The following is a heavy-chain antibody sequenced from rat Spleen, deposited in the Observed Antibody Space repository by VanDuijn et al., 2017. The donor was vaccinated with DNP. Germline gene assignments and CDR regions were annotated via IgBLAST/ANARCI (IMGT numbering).Heavy chain of an antibody. CDR3: SRGYGL. V-gene: IGHV2-41*01. CDR1: GFSLTTYN. Sequence: VQLKESGPGLVQPSQTLSHTCTVAGFSLTTYNVHWVRQPPGKGLEWMGVIWNNGGTRYNSVLKSRLSISRDTSKNQVFLKMNSLQTEDTAIYFCSRGYGLWGQGVMVTVSS. D-gene: IGHD4-1*01. CDR2: IWNNGGT. J-gene: IGHJ2*01.